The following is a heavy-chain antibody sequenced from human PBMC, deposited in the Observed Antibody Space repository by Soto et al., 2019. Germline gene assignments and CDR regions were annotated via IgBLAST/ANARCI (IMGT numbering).Heavy chain of an antibody. V-gene: IGHV1-69*01. CDR2: IVPLFGTT. CDR1: GGTFSSYT. D-gene: IGHD3-16*01. J-gene: IGHJ3*02. Sequence: QVQLVQSGAEVKKPGSSVKVSCKATGGTFSSYTFSWVRQAPGQGLEWMGGIVPLFGTTNDAKIFQGRVTISADESTSKVYMALSSLRSEDSAMYYCARDGEVTSTRPRGAFEIWGQGTVITVSS. CDR3: ARDGEVTSTRPRGAFEI.